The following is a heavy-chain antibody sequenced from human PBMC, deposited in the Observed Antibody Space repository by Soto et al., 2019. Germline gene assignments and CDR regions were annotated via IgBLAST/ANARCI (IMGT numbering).Heavy chain of an antibody. Sequence: PSETVSLTCTVSGCCISSYYWSWIRQPPGKGLECIGYIYYSGSTNYNPSLKSRVTISVDTSKNQFSLKLSSVTAADTAVYYCARNYGDYVDYWGQGTLVTVSS. D-gene: IGHD4-17*01. V-gene: IGHV4-59*08. CDR1: GCCISSYY. CDR3: ARNYGDYVDY. J-gene: IGHJ4*02. CDR2: IYYSGST.